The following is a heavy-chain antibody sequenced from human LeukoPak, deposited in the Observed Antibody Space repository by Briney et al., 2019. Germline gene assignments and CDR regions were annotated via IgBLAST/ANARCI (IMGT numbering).Heavy chain of an antibody. V-gene: IGHV3-23*01. Sequence: PGGSLRLSCAASGFAFIAVDWVRQAPGMGLEWVSTINSVDDTYYSESVRGRFTVSRDKSKNTVYLHMNSLRAEDTAVYHCAKWFRGSRSDRFYDKWGQGTLVTVSS. D-gene: IGHD3-10*01. CDR3: AKWFRGSRSDRFYDK. CDR1: GFAFIA. CDR2: INSVDDT. J-gene: IGHJ4*02.